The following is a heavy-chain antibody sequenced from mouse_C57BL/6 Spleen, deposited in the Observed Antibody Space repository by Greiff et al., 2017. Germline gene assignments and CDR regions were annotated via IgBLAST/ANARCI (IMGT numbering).Heavy chain of an antibody. CDR1: GYTFTSYW. Sequence: QVQLQQPGAELVMPGASVKLSCKASGYTFTSYWMHWVKQRPGQGLEWIGEIDPSDSYTNYKQKFKGKSTLTVDKSSSTAYMQLSSLTSEDSAVYYCARGGSPYFDYWGQGTTLTVSS. J-gene: IGHJ2*01. CDR3: ARGGSPYFDY. CDR2: IDPSDSYT. V-gene: IGHV1-69*01. D-gene: IGHD1-1*01.